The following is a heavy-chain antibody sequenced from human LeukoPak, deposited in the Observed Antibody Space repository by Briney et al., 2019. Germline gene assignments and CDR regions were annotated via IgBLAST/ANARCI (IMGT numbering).Heavy chain of an antibody. V-gene: IGHV1-2*02. D-gene: IGHD3-22*01. J-gene: IGHJ4*02. Sequence: GASVKVSCKASGYTFTGYYIHWVRQAPAQGLDWMGWINPNSGATYYAQNFQGRVTMTRDTSLSTAYMDLSRLRSDDTAVYYCARAYDTSGNLDYWGRGTQVTVSS. CDR2: INPNSGAT. CDR3: ARAYDTSGNLDY. CDR1: GYTFTGYY.